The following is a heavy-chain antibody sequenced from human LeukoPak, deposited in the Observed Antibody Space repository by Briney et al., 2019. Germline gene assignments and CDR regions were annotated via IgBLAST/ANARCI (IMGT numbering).Heavy chain of an antibody. V-gene: IGHV3-7*01. CDR3: ARDRSISGVVTLDY. Sequence: GGSLRLSCAASGFRFSNSWMTWVRQAPGKGLEWVVNIKQDGSEKYYVDSVKGRFTISRDNAKNSVYLQMNSLRAEDTAVYYCARDRSISGVVTLDYWGQGTLVTVSS. J-gene: IGHJ4*02. CDR2: IKQDGSEK. D-gene: IGHD3-3*01. CDR1: GFRFSNSW.